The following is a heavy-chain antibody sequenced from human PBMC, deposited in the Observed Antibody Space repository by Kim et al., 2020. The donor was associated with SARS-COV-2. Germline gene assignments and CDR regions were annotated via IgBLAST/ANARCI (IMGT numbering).Heavy chain of an antibody. Sequence: YADSVKSRFTISRDNAKNSLYLQMNSLRAEDTALYYCTKRSGATFGAFDYWGQRTLVTVSS. D-gene: IGHD1-26*01. V-gene: IGHV3-9*01. J-gene: IGHJ4*02. CDR3: TKRSGATFGAFDY.